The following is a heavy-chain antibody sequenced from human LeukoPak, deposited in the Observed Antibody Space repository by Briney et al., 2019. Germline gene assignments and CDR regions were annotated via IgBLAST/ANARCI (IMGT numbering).Heavy chain of an antibody. V-gene: IGHV1-69*05. CDR3: AREGGYGHYTHDY. Sequence: SVKVSCKASGGTFSSYAISWVRQAPGQGLEWMGRIIPIFGTANYAQKFQGRVTITTDESTSTAYMELSSLRSEDTAVYYCAREGGYGHYTHDYWGQGTLVTVSS. D-gene: IGHD3-22*01. J-gene: IGHJ4*02. CDR1: GGTFSSYA. CDR2: IIPIFGTA.